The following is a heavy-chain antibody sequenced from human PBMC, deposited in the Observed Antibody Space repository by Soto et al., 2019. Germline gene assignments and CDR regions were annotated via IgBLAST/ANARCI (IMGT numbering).Heavy chain of an antibody. D-gene: IGHD6-19*01. CDR3: VGGWFFFDY. V-gene: IGHV3-30*03. CDR1: GFTFNAYG. Sequence: QVQLVESGGGVVQPGRSLRLSCAASGFTFNAYGMHWARQAPGKGLEWVAGISSDGNNKYYADSVKGRFTISRDNSKNTLYLQMNTLRPEDTAVYYCVGGWFFFDYCGQGTLVTVSS. CDR2: ISSDGNNK. J-gene: IGHJ4*02.